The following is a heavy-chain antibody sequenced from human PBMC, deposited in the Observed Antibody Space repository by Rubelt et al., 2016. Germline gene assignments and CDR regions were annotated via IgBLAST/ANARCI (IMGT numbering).Heavy chain of an antibody. CDR2: IYYSGST. J-gene: IGHJ5*02. Sequence: QVRLQESGPGLVKPSETLSLTCTVSGGSISGYYWSWIRQPPGKGLEWIGYIYYSGSTYYNPSLKSRVTISVDTSKNQFSLKLSSVTAADTAVYYCARDSGSGSYYINWFDPWGQGTLVTVSS. CDR3: ARDSGSGSYYINWFDP. V-gene: IGHV4-59*12. D-gene: IGHD3-10*01. CDR1: GGSISGYY.